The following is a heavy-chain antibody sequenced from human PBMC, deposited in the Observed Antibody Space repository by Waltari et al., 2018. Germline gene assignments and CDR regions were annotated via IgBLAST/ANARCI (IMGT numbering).Heavy chain of an antibody. V-gene: IGHV1-2*02. CDR2: INPSSGGT. CDR3: ARGSAMIVVLSPPFDY. D-gene: IGHD3-22*01. CDR1: GYTFTGYY. Sequence: QVQLVQSGAEVKKPGASVKVSCKASGYTFTGYYIYWVRQAPGQGLEWMGWINPSSGGTNYAQKFQGRVTMTRDTSISTAYMELSRLRADDTAVYHCARGSAMIVVLSPPFDYWGQGTLVTVSS. J-gene: IGHJ4*02.